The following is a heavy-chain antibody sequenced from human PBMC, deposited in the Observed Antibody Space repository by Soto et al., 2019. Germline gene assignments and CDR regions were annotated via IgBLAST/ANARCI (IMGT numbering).Heavy chain of an antibody. Sequence: SETLSLTCTVSGGSVSSSSYYWGWIRQPPGKGLEWIGSIYYSGSTYYNPSLKSRVTISVDTSKNQFSLKLGSVTAADTAVYYCARGYCSSTSCYADWYYYYYMDVWGKGTTVTVSS. CDR1: GGSVSSSSYY. J-gene: IGHJ6*03. V-gene: IGHV4-39*01. CDR3: ARGYCSSTSCYADWYYYYYMDV. D-gene: IGHD2-2*01. CDR2: IYYSGST.